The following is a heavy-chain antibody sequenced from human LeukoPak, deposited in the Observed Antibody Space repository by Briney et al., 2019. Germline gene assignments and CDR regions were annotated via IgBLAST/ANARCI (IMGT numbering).Heavy chain of an antibody. D-gene: IGHD2-21*01. Sequence: SETLSLTCTVSGGSISSSSYYWGWIRQPPGKGLEWIGYIYYSGSTYYNPSLKSRVTISVDTSKNQFSLKLSSVTAADTAVYYCARYSRSPYWGQGTLVTVSS. J-gene: IGHJ4*02. V-gene: IGHV4-31*03. CDR2: IYYSGST. CDR1: GGSISSSSYY. CDR3: ARYSRSPY.